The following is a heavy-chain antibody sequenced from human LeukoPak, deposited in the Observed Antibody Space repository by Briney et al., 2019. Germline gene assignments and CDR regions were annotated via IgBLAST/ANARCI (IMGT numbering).Heavy chain of an antibody. CDR3: ARLKGWFDP. CDR1: GGSFSGYY. J-gene: IGHJ5*02. Sequence: SETLSLTGAVYGGSFSGYYWSWIRQPPGKGLEWIGEINHSGSTNYNPSLKSRVTISVDTSKNQFSLKLSSVTAADTAVYYCARLKGWFDPWGQGTLVTVSS. CDR2: INHSGST. V-gene: IGHV4-34*01.